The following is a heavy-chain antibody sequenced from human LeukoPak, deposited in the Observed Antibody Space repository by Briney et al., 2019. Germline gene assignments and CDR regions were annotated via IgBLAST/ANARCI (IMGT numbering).Heavy chain of an antibody. Sequence: GRSLRLSCAASGFTFSSYSLNWVGQAPGKGLEWVSSISSSSSYIYYADSVKGRFTISRDNAKNSLYLQMNSLRVEDTAVYYCARAYSERYGLGYYYMDLWGKGTTVTVSS. D-gene: IGHD1-26*01. V-gene: IGHV3-21*01. CDR1: GFTFSSYS. CDR2: ISSSSSYI. CDR3: ARAYSERYGLGYYYMDL. J-gene: IGHJ6*03.